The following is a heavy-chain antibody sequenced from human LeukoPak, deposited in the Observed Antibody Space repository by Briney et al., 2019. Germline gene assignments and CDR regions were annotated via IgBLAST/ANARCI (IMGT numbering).Heavy chain of an antibody. CDR2: IRSKANSYAT. CDR1: GFTFSGST. J-gene: IGHJ4*02. V-gene: IGHV3-73*01. D-gene: IGHD6-13*01. CDR3: TTRNLYSSSWYLDY. Sequence: GGSLRLSCAASGFTFSGSTMHWVRQASGKGLEWVGRIRSKANSYATAYAASVKGRFTISRDDSKNTAYLQMNSLKTEDTAVYYCTTRNLYSSSWYLDYWGQGTLVTVSS.